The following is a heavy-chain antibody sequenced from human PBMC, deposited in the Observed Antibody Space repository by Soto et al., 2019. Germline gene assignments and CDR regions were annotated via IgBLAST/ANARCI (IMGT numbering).Heavy chain of an antibody. CDR3: ARRGISGSYTNWFDP. V-gene: IGHV1-8*01. Sequence: ASVKVSFKASGYTFTSYDINWVRQATGQGLEWMGWMNPNSGNTGYAQKFQGRVTMTRNTSISTAYMELSSLRSEDTAVYYCARRGISGSYTNWFDPWGQGTLVTVSS. D-gene: IGHD1-26*01. CDR2: MNPNSGNT. CDR1: GYTFTSYD. J-gene: IGHJ5*02.